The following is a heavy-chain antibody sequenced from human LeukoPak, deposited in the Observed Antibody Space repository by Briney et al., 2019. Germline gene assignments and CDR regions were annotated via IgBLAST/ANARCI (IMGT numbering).Heavy chain of an antibody. V-gene: IGHV4-39*07. D-gene: IGHD5-12*01. CDR1: AGSISSSSYY. J-gene: IGHJ5*02. CDR3: ARDVATIRNWFDP. Sequence: SETLSLTCTVSAGSISSSSYYWGWIRQPPGKGLEWIGSIYYSGSTYYNPSLKSRVTISVDTSKNQFSLKLSSVTAADTAVYYCARDVATIRNWFDPWGQGTLVTVSS. CDR2: IYYSGST.